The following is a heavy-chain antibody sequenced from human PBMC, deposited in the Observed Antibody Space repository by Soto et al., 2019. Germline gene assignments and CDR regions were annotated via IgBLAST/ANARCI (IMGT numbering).Heavy chain of an antibody. V-gene: IGHV3-23*01. J-gene: IGHJ4*02. CDR1: GFTFSSYA. D-gene: IGHD3-16*02. CDR3: AKDLKVAIWGSYRYTSLFDY. CDR2: ISGSGGST. Sequence: PGGSLRLSCAASGFTFSSYAMSWVRQAPGKGLEWVSAISGSGGSTYYADSVKGRFTISRDNSKNTLYLQMNSLRAEDTAVYYCAKDLKVAIWGSYRYTSLFDYWGQGTLVTVSS.